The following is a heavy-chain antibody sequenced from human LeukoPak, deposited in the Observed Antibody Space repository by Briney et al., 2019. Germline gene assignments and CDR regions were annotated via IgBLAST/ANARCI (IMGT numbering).Heavy chain of an antibody. CDR2: IYHSGST. CDR1: GGSISSSNW. J-gene: IGHJ4*02. V-gene: IGHV4-4*02. Sequence: SGTLSLTCAVSGGSISSSNWWSWVRQPPGKGLEWIGSIYHSGSTYYNPSLKSRVTISVDTSKNQFSLKLSSVTAADTAVYYCARSPLARGSSSFYSDYWGQGTLVTVSS. CDR3: ARSPLARGSSSFYSDY. D-gene: IGHD6-6*01.